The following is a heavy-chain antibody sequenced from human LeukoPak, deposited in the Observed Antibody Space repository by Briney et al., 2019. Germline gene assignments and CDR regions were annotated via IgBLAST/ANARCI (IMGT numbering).Heavy chain of an antibody. J-gene: IGHJ5*02. CDR2: IIPIFGTA. D-gene: IGHD6-6*01. V-gene: IGHV1-69*05. Sequence: GASVKVSCKASGGTFSSYAISWVRQAPGQGLEWMGGIIPIFGTANYAQKFQGRVTITTDESTSKAYMELSSLRSEDTAVYYCAREYSSSSSWFDPWGQGTLVTVSS. CDR3: AREYSSSSSWFDP. CDR1: GGTFSSYA.